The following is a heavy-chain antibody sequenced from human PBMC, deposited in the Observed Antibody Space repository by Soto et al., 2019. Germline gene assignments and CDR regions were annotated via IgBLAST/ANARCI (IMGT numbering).Heavy chain of an antibody. D-gene: IGHD1-26*01. Sequence: GGSLRLSCAASGFTFSSYDMHWVRQSAGKGLEWVSAIATAGDTYYPASVKGRFTISRENAKNSLYLQMNSLRAGDTAVNYCAGGGYIGNYWRCARGYYGLDVWGQGTTVTVSS. J-gene: IGHJ6*02. CDR2: IATAGDT. V-gene: IGHV3-13*04. CDR3: AGGGYIGNYWRCARGYYGLDV. CDR1: GFTFSSYD.